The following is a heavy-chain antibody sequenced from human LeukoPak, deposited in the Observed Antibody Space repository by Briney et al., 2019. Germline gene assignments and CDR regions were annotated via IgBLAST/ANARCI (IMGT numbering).Heavy chain of an antibody. CDR2: INSDGSST. CDR3: ASAMQLWSYIDY. V-gene: IGHV3-74*01. CDR1: GFTFSDYW. Sequence: GGSLRLSCADSGFTFSDYWMHWVRQAPGKGLVWVSRINSDGSSTSYADSVKGRFTISRDNAKNTLYLQMNSLRAEDTAVYYCASAMQLWSYIDYWGQGTLVTVSS. J-gene: IGHJ4*02. D-gene: IGHD3-10*01.